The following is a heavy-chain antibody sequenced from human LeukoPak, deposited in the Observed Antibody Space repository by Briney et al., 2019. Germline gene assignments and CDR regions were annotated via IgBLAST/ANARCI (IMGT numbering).Heavy chain of an antibody. D-gene: IGHD4-17*01. V-gene: IGHV5-10-1*01. CDR2: IDPSDSYT. Sequence: GASLTISCKASGYSFTNYWISWVRQMPGKGLEWMGRIDPSDSYTKYSPSFEGHVTISVDKSISTAFLQWNSLKASDNAMYYCATGASKVTTDFANYWGQGTQVAVSS. CDR3: ATGASKVTTDFANY. J-gene: IGHJ4*02. CDR1: GYSFTNYW.